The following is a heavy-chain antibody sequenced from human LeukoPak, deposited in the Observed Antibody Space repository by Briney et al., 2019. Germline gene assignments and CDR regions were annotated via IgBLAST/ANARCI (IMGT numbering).Heavy chain of an antibody. Sequence: GGSLRLSCAASGFTFSSYSMNWVRQAPGKGLAWVSSISSSSSYIYYADSVKGRFTISRDNAKNSLYLQMNSLGAEDTAVYYCAKLPSGSSGSPLDYWGQGTLVTVSS. D-gene: IGHD6-19*01. J-gene: IGHJ4*02. CDR3: AKLPSGSSGSPLDY. CDR2: ISSSSSYI. CDR1: GFTFSSYS. V-gene: IGHV3-21*03.